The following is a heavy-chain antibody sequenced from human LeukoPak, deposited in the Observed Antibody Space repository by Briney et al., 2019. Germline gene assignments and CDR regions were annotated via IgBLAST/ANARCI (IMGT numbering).Heavy chain of an antibody. Sequence: GGSLRLSCAASGFTFSGYWMHWVRQAPGKGLVWVSRIKSDGIGTNYADSVKGRFTISRDNAKNTLYLQMNSLRAEDTAVYYCGRDFGGPDIRGQGTLVTVSS. J-gene: IGHJ4*02. D-gene: IGHD4-23*01. CDR3: GRDFGGPDI. CDR1: GFTFSGYW. CDR2: IKSDGIGT. V-gene: IGHV3-74*01.